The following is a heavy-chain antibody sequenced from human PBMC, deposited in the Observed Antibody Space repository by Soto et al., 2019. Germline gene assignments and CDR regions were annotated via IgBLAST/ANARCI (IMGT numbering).Heavy chain of an antibody. CDR2: ISGTGGSA. CDR1: GFTFSNYA. D-gene: IGHD1-26*01. Sequence: GGSLRLSCAASGFTFSNYAMSWVRQAPGKGLEWVSVISGTGGSAYYADSVKGRFTVSRDNSKNTVFLQMNSLRAEDTAVYYCARSMKGGKKFDHWGQRTLVTVSS. CDR3: ARSMKGGKKFDH. V-gene: IGHV3-23*01. J-gene: IGHJ4*02.